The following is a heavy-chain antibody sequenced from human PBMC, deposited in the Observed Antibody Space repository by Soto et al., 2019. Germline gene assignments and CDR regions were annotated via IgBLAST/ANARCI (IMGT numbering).Heavy chain of an antibody. J-gene: IGHJ4*02. D-gene: IGHD6-13*01. CDR3: AKEEGSTWYPTDY. V-gene: IGHV3-23*01. Sequence: QPGGSLRLSCAASGFTFSNYAMSWIRQAPGKGLEWVAVISSLSGNSYYVDSVKGRFIISRDNSQNTLYLQMNSLRADDTAIYYCAKEEGSTWYPTDYWGQGALVTVSS. CDR1: GFTFSNYA. CDR2: ISSLSGNS.